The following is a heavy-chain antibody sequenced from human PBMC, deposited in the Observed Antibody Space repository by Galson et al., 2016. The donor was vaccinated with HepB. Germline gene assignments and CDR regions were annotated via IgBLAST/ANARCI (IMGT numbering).Heavy chain of an antibody. CDR2: ISSSSSTM. Sequence: SLRLSCAASGFTFSKYTMNWARQAPGKGLEWVSYISSSSSTMYYADSVKGRFTISRDDAKNSLYLQMNSLRDEDTAVYYCSRGHSNYQHYGLDVWGQGTTVTVSS. CDR3: SRGHSNYQHYGLDV. J-gene: IGHJ6*02. CDR1: GFTFSKYT. D-gene: IGHD4/OR15-4a*01. V-gene: IGHV3-48*02.